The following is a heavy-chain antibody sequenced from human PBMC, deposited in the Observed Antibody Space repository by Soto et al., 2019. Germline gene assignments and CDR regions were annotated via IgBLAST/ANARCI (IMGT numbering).Heavy chain of an antibody. V-gene: IGHV5-51*01. CDR1: GYSFTSYW. Sequence: PGESLKISCKGSGYSFTSYWIGWVRQMPGKGLEWMGIIYPGDSDTRYSPSFQGQVTISADKSISTAYLQWSSLKASDTAMYYCARLADIVVVPAARDYWGQGTLVTVSS. CDR3: ARLADIVVVPAARDY. J-gene: IGHJ4*02. D-gene: IGHD2-2*01. CDR2: IYPGDSDT.